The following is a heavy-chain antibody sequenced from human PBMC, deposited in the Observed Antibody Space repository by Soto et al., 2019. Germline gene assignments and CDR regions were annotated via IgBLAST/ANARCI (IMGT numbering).Heavy chain of an antibody. CDR3: ARQSYYDSSGYYRSTPDY. Sequence: QLQLQESGPGLMKPSETLSLTCTVSGGSISSSSYYWGWIRQPPGKGLEWIGSIYYSGSTYYNPSLKSRVTISVDTSKKQFSLKLSSVTAADTAVYYCARQSYYDSSGYYRSTPDYWGQGTLVTVSS. V-gene: IGHV4-39*01. CDR1: GGSISSSSYY. J-gene: IGHJ4*02. CDR2: IYYSGST. D-gene: IGHD3-22*01.